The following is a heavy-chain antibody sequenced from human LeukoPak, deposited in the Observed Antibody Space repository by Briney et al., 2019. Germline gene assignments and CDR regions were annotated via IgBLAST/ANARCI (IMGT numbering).Heavy chain of an antibody. V-gene: IGHV4-34*01. Sequence: PAETLSLTCAVYGASFSNYYWRWLRQPPGKGVEWVGETDHSGSTKCNPSLPGRVTISLDTSKNQFSLDLTSVTAADTGVGSYNWFDPWGQGTLVTVSS. D-gene: IGHD3-10*01. CDR3: NWFDP. J-gene: IGHJ5*02. CDR2: TDHSGST. CDR1: GASFSNYY.